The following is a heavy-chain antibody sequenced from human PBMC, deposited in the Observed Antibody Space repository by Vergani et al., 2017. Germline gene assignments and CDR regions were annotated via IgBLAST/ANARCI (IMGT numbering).Heavy chain of an antibody. CDR3: ARSRPYCTSGSCPAI. Sequence: QVQLQESAPGLVKPSQTLSLTCSVSGGAVNSGSNFWTWIRQPAGKGPEWIGHIHTGGSTDLNPSFKSRVSTSVDTSKSQFSLKLNSVTVADTAVYYCARSRPYCTSGSCPAIWGQGTLVTVSS. D-gene: IGHD2-15*01. CDR1: GGAVNSGSNF. J-gene: IGHJ4*02. CDR2: IHTGGST. V-gene: IGHV4-61*02.